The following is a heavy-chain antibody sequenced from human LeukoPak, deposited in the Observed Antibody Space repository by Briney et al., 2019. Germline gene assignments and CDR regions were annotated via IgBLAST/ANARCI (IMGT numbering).Heavy chain of an antibody. Sequence: SETLSLTCTVSGGSISSYYWSWIRQPAGKGLEWIGRIYTSGSTNYNPSLKSRVTMSVDTSKNQFSLKLSSVTAADTAVYYCARSRLLYDSSGYPHYWGQGTLVTVSS. D-gene: IGHD3-22*01. CDR1: GGSISSYY. V-gene: IGHV4-4*07. CDR2: IYTSGST. J-gene: IGHJ4*02. CDR3: ARSRLLYDSSGYPHY.